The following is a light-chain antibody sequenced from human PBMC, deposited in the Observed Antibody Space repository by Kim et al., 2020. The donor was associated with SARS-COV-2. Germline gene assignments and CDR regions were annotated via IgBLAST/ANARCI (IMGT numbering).Light chain of an antibody. V-gene: IGKV1-39*01. J-gene: IGKJ2*01. CDR1: QSISSY. CDR3: QQSYSTPYT. Sequence: SASVGDTVTITCRTSQSISSYLNWYQQKPGKAPKLLIYAASSLQSGVPSRFSGSGSGTDFTLTSSSLQPEDFATYYCQQSYSTPYTFGQGTKLEI. CDR2: AAS.